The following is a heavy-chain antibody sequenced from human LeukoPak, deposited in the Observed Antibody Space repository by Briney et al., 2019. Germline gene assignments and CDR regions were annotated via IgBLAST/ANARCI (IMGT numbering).Heavy chain of an antibody. V-gene: IGHV3-23*01. CDR3: AKSPTTVVSYFDY. CDR1: GFTFSSYS. CDR2: ISGSGGST. Sequence: GGSLRLSCAASGFTFSSYSMNWVRQAPGKGLEWVSAISGSGGSTYYADSVKGRFTISRDNSKNTLYLQMNSLRAEDTAVYYCAKSPTTVVSYFDYWGQGTLVTVSS. D-gene: IGHD4-23*01. J-gene: IGHJ4*02.